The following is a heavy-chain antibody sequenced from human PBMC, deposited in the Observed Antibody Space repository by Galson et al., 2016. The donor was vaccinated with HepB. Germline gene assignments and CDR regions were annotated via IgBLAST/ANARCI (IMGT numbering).Heavy chain of an antibody. V-gene: IGHV3-49*04. Sequence: SLRLSCAASGFTFGDYVVKWVRQAPGKGLEWVGSVRSKPYGGTTEYAASVKGRFTISRDDSKSIAYLQMNSLKTEDTAVYYCTRVYDILTSNEYHSYYYGLDVWGQGTTVTVSS. CDR2: VRSKPYGGTT. D-gene: IGHD3-9*01. CDR3: TRVYDILTSNEYHSYYYGLDV. J-gene: IGHJ6*02. CDR1: GFTFGDYV.